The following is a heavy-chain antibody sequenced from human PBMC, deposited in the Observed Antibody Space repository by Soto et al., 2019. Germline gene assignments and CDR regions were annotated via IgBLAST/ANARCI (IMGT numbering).Heavy chain of an antibody. CDR2: IRSKAYGGTT. V-gene: IGHV3-49*03. J-gene: IGHJ4*02. CDR1: GFTFGDYA. D-gene: IGHD3-3*01. CDR3: TRGEVAYDFWSGYYFDY. Sequence: GGSLRLSCTASGFTFGDYAMSWFRQAPGKGLEWVGFIRSKAYGGTTEYAASVKGRFTISRDDSKSIAYLQMNSLKTEDTAVYYCTRGEVAYDFWSGYYFDYWGQGTLVTVSS.